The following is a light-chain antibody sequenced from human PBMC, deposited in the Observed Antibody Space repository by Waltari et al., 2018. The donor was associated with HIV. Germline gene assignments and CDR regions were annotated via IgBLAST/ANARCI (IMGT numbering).Light chain of an antibody. V-gene: IGLV2-8*01. CDR2: EAL. CDR1: SSDIGDYDY. CDR3: SSYGGNSNVI. Sequence: QSALTQPPSASGSPGQSVTISCTGTSSDIGDYDYVSWYQHRPGEAPKLLIYEALNGPSRIPHRFSGSKSRSTASLTVSGLQAEDEADYYCSSYGGNSNVIFGGGTKHTVL. J-gene: IGLJ2*01.